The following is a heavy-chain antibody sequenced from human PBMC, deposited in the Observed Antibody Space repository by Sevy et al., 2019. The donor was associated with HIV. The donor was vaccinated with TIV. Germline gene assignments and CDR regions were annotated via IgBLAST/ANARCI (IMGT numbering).Heavy chain of an antibody. CDR3: ARAPENYCSGGSCYDH. CDR1: GFTFSSYS. CDR2: ISSSSSYI. Sequence: GGSLRLSCAASGFTFSSYSMNWVRQAPGKGLEWVSSISSSSSYIYYADSVKGRFTISRDNAKNSLYLQMNSLRAEDTAVYYCARAPENYCSGGSCYDHWGQGTLVTVSS. V-gene: IGHV3-21*01. D-gene: IGHD2-15*01. J-gene: IGHJ5*02.